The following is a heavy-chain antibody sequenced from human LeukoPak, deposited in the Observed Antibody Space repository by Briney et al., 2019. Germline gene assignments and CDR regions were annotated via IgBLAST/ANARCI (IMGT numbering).Heavy chain of an antibody. J-gene: IGHJ4*02. CDR3: AKGSRSTPFDY. CDR2: IKEDGSEK. V-gene: IGHV3-7*03. Sequence: GGSLRLSCAASGFTFSSYWMSWVRQAPWKGLEWVANIKEDGSEKYYVDSVKGRFTISRDNAKKSLYLQMNSLRSEDTAVYYCAKGSRSTPFDYWGQGTLVTVSS. CDR1: GFTFSSYW. D-gene: IGHD5/OR15-5a*01.